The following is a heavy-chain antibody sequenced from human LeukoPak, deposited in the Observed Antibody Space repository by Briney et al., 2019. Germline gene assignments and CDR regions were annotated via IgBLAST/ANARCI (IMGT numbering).Heavy chain of an antibody. J-gene: IGHJ3*02. V-gene: IGHV5-51*01. D-gene: IGHD3-9*01. CDR1: GYSFASSW. CDR2: IYPGDSDV. CDR3: ARRTNFDSFQSARPNDAFDI. Sequence: GESLNISCKGSGYSFASSWIGWVRQMPGKGLEWMGTIYPGDSDVKYSPSFQGQVTISADKSIATAYLQWRSLKASDTALYYCARRTNFDSFQSARPNDAFDIWGQGTTVTV.